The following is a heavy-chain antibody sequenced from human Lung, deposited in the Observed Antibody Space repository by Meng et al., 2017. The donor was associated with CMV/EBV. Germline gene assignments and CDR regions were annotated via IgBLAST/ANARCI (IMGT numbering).Heavy chain of an antibody. V-gene: IGHV4-59*11. J-gene: IGHJ6*01. CDR1: GASISNQY. CDR3: ARTDLKELGRRSGWFPDYYYHGMDV. CDR2: IYYTGDA. D-gene: IGHD6-19*01. Sequence: SETLSLXXSVSGASISNQYWSWIRQPPGKGLEWIGIIYYTGDANYSPSLKSRVTMSVDTSRNQFSLSLRSVTPADTAVYYCARTDLKELGRRSGWFPDYYYHGMDVWGQGTTVXVSS.